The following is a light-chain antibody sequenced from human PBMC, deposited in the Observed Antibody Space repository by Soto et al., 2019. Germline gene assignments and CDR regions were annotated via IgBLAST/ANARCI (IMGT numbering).Light chain of an antibody. CDR1: QSVSSSY. CDR2: GAS. J-gene: IGKJ1*01. V-gene: IGKV3-20*01. CDR3: QQYGSSPRT. Sequence: IVLTQSPGTLSLSPGERATLSCMASQSVSSSYLAWYQQKPGQAPRLLIYGASSRATGIPDRFSGSGSGTDFTLTIRRLETEDFAVYYSQQYGSSPRTFGKGPKV.